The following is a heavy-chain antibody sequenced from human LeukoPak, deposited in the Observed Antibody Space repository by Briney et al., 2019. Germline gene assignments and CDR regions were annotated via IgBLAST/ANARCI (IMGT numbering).Heavy chain of an antibody. V-gene: IGHV3-30*04. CDR2: ISYDGSNK. CDR3: ASFPLGDILTRIKNFDY. D-gene: IGHD3-9*01. J-gene: IGHJ4*02. CDR1: GFTFSSYA. Sequence: GGSLRLSCAASGFTFSSYAMHWVRQAPGKGLEWVAVISYDGSNKYYADSVKGRFTISRDNSKNTLYLQMNSLRAEDTAVYYCASFPLGDILTRIKNFDYWGQGTLVTVSS.